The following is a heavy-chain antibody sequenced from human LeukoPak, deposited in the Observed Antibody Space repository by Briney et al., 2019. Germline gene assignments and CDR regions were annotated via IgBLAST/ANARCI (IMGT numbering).Heavy chain of an antibody. Sequence: GGSLRLSCAASGFTFSSYWMSWVRQAPGKGLEWVSVIYPGGSTYYADSVKGRFTISRDSSRNTLFLQMNSLRAEDTAVYYCAQTNSAMYHFDYWGQGTLVTVSS. D-gene: IGHD5-18*01. J-gene: IGHJ4*02. CDR2: IYPGGST. CDR1: GFTFSSYW. CDR3: AQTNSAMYHFDY. V-gene: IGHV3-66*01.